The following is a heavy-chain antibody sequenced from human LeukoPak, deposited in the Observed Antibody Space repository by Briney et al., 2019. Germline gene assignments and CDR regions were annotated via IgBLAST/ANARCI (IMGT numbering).Heavy chain of an antibody. V-gene: IGHV4-59*08. Sequence: SETLSLTCTVSGGSISSYYWSWIRQPPGKGLEWIGYIYYSGSTNYNPSLKGRVTISVDTSKNQFSLKLSSVTAADTAVYYCARHLGAAGSGSYYNSFKYYYYYGMDVWGQGTTATVSS. J-gene: IGHJ6*02. CDR3: ARHLGAAGSGSYYNSFKYYYYYGMDV. CDR2: IYYSGST. CDR1: GGSISSYY. D-gene: IGHD3-10*01.